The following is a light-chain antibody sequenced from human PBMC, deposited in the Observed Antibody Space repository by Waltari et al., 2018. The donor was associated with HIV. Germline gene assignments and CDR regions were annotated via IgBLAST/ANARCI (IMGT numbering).Light chain of an antibody. CDR3: LLSYSGTRPWV. Sequence: QAVVTQEPSLTVSPGGTVTLTCGSSTGAVTSGHYPYWFQQKPGQAPRTLMFYTSNMQSCTPARFSGSLLGGKAALTRSGAQPEDEAGYYCLLSYSGTRPWVFGGGTKLTVL. CDR1: TGAVTSGHY. V-gene: IGLV7-46*01. J-gene: IGLJ3*02. CDR2: YTS.